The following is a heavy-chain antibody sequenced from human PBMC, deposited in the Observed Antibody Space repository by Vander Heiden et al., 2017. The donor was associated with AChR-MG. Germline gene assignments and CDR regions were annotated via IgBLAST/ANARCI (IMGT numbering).Heavy chain of an antibody. J-gene: IGHJ4*02. D-gene: IGHD5-18*01. Sequence: EVQLLESGGGLVQPGGSLRLSCAASGFTFSGYALSWVRQAPGKGLEWVSAITGSGGNTYFADSVKGRFTISGDNSRNTLFLQMNSLRAEDTAIYFCAKARYTYGYDFDYWGQGTLVTVTS. CDR3: AKARYTYGYDFDY. CDR2: ITGSGGNT. V-gene: IGHV3-23*01. CDR1: GFTFSGYA.